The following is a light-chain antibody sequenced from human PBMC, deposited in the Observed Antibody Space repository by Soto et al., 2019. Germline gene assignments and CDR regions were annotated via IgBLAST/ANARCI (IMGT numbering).Light chain of an antibody. CDR1: SSDVGSYNL. V-gene: IGLV2-23*03. J-gene: IGLJ2*01. CDR3: CSYAGSSTFVV. CDR2: EGS. Sequence: QPVLTQPASVSGSPGQSITISCTGTSSDVGSYNLVSWYQQHPGKAPKLMIYEGSKRPSGVSNRFSGSKSGNTASLTTSGLQAEDEADYYCCSYAGSSTFVVFGGGTKLTVL.